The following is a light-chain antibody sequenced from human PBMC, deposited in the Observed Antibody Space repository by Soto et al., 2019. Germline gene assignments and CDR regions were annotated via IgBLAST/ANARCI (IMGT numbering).Light chain of an antibody. J-gene: IGLJ1*01. V-gene: IGLV2-14*01. CDR3: SSYTSSTTYV. Sequence: QSVLTQPASVSGSPGQSITISCTGTSSDVGGYKYVSWYQHHPGKGPKLMLYDVSNRPSGVSIRFSGSKSGNTASLTISGLQAEDEADYYCSSYTSSTTYVFGTGTK. CDR2: DVS. CDR1: SSDVGGYKY.